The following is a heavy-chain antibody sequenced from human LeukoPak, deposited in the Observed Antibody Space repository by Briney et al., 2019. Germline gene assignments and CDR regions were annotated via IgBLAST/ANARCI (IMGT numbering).Heavy chain of an antibody. V-gene: IGHV3-48*02. D-gene: IGHD3-10*01. CDR1: GFIFSTYS. CDR2: ISSSSGTI. Sequence: GGSLRLSCAASGFIFSTYSMNWVRQAPGKGLEWVSYISSSSGTIYYADSVKGRFTISRDNAKNSLYLQMNSLRDEDTAVYYCARPSLAFARGVVMGGYYYYGMDVWGQGTTVTVS. J-gene: IGHJ6*02. CDR3: ARPSLAFARGVVMGGYYYYGMDV.